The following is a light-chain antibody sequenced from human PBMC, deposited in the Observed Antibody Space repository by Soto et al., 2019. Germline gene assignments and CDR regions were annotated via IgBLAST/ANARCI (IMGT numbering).Light chain of an antibody. CDR3: QQYYNTPFT. CDR1: QSVLYSSNNKNY. V-gene: IGKV4-1*01. J-gene: IGKJ3*01. CDR2: WAS. Sequence: DIVMTQSPDSVAVSRGERATINCRSSQSVLYSSNNKNYFAWYQQKPGQPPKLLIYWASIRESGVPDRFSGSGSGTDFTITISSLQAEDVAVYYCQQYYNTPFTFGPGTKVDIK.